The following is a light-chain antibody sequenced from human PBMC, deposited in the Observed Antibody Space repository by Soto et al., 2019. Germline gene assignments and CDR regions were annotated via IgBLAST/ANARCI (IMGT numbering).Light chain of an antibody. J-gene: IGKJ5*01. CDR3: QQVNSFPIT. V-gene: IGKV1-9*01. Sequence: DIQLTQSPSFLSASVGDRVTITCRASQGISTYLAWYQQKAGRAPRLLIYAASTLQSGVPSRFSGSGSGTEFTLTISSLQPEDFATYYCQQVNSFPITFGQGTRLDIK. CDR1: QGISTY. CDR2: AAS.